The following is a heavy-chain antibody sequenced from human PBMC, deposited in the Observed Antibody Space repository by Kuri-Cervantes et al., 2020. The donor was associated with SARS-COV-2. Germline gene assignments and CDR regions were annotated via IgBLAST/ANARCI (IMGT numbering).Heavy chain of an antibody. Sequence: GESLKISCAASGFTFSSYGMHWVCQAPGKGLEWVAVIWYDGSNKYYADSVKGRFTISRDNSKNTLYLQMNSLRAEDTAVYYCARAPRIAAAGTLDYWGQGTLVTVSS. CDR2: IWYDGSNK. D-gene: IGHD6-13*01. CDR3: ARAPRIAAAGTLDY. CDR1: GFTFSSYG. V-gene: IGHV3-33*01. J-gene: IGHJ4*02.